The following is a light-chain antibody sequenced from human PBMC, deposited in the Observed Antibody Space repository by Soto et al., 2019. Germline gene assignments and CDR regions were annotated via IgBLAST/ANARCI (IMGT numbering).Light chain of an antibody. CDR2: NAP. CDR3: QQYNSYSPWT. J-gene: IGKJ1*01. V-gene: IGKV1-5*01. Sequence: DIQMTQSPSTLSASVGDRVTITFLASQSVNXLLAWFQQKPGKVPXLXIFNAPTLQTGVPSRFGGGGSGTEFTLTISGLQPDDFATYYCQQYNSYSPWTFGPGTKVDI. CDR1: QSVNXL.